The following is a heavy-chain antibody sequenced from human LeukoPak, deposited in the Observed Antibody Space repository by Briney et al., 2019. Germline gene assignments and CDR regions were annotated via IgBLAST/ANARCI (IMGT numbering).Heavy chain of an antibody. V-gene: IGHV4-31*03. Sequence: SETLSLTCTVSGGSISSGGYYWSWIRQHPGKGLEWIGYIYYSGSTYYNPSLKSRVTISVDTSKNQFSLKLSSVTAADTAVYYCARWPRWRYCSSTSCYGNYYYYYGMDVWGQGTTVTVSS. D-gene: IGHD2-2*01. CDR1: GGSISSGGYY. CDR3: ARWPRWRYCSSTSCYGNYYYYYGMDV. J-gene: IGHJ6*02. CDR2: IYYSGST.